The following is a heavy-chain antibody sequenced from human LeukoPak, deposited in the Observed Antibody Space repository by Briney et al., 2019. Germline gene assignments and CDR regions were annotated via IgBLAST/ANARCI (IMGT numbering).Heavy chain of an antibody. J-gene: IGHJ4*02. CDR3: ARADDSSGYYYFDY. V-gene: IGHV4-30-2*01. Sequence: SGTLSLTCAVSGGSISSGGYSWSWIRQPPGKGLEWIGYIYHSGSTYYNPSLKSRVTISVDRSKNQFSLKLSSVTAADTAVYYCARADDSSGYYYFDYWGQGTLVTVSS. D-gene: IGHD3-22*01. CDR2: IYHSGST. CDR1: GGSISSGGYS.